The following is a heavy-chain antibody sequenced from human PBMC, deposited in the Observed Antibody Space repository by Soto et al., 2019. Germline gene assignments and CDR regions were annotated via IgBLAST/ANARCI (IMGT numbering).Heavy chain of an antibody. Sequence: GGSLRLSCAASGFTFSSYGMHWVRQAPGKGLEWVAVIWYDGSNKYYADSVKGRFTISRDNSKNTLYLQMNSLRAEDTAVYYCARGSRYFDWLIDYWGQGTLVTVSS. CDR2: IWYDGSNK. V-gene: IGHV3-33*01. J-gene: IGHJ4*02. D-gene: IGHD3-9*01. CDR1: GFTFSSYG. CDR3: ARGSRYFDWLIDY.